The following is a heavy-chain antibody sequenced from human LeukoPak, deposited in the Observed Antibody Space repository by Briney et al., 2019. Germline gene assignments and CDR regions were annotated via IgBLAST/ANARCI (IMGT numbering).Heavy chain of an antibody. Sequence: SQTLSLTCAISGDSVSSNSAAWNWIRQSPSRGLEWLGRTYYRSKWYKDYAVSVKSRITIKPDTSKNQFFLQLNSVTPEDTAVYYCARGITSSSSSYHYWGQGTLVTVSS. CDR2: TYYRSKWYK. CDR3: ARGITSSSSSYHY. CDR1: GDSVSSNSAA. J-gene: IGHJ4*02. D-gene: IGHD6-6*01. V-gene: IGHV6-1*01.